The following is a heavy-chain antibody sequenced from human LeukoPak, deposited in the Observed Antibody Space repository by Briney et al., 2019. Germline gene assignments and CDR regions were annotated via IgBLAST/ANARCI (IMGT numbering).Heavy chain of an antibody. CDR1: GGSISSYY. D-gene: IGHD2-21*02. CDR2: IYTSGST. CDR3: ARDRLCGGDCYSRGYGMDV. V-gene: IGHV4-4*07. J-gene: IGHJ6*01. Sequence: SETLSLTCTVSGGSISSYYWSWIRQPAGKGLEWIGRIYTSGSTNYNPSLKSRVTMSVDTSKNQSSLKLSSVTAADTAVYYCARDRLCGGDCYSRGYGMDVWGQGTTVTVSS.